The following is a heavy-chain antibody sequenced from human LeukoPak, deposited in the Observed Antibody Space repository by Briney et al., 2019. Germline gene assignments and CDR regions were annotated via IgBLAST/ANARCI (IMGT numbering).Heavy chain of an antibody. Sequence: ASVKVSCKASGYSFTNQDMHWVRQAPGQSLEWMGCINPGNGDTKYSQEFQGRVTITSDTSATTVYMELSSLSSEDKAVYYCTLYNYWGQGTLVTVSS. CDR2: INPGNGDT. CDR3: TLYNY. CDR1: GYSFTNQD. V-gene: IGHV1-3*03. D-gene: IGHD1-14*01. J-gene: IGHJ4*02.